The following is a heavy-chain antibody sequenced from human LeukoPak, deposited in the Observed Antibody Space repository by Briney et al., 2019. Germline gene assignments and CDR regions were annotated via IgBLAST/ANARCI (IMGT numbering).Heavy chain of an antibody. CDR2: ISGSGDNT. Sequence: PGGSLRLSCAASGFTFSSYAMHWVRQAPGKGLEWVSAISGSGDNTYYAGSVKGRFTISRDNSKNTLYLQMNSLRAEDRADYYCAKDRGIVGGTGLFDYWGQGTRVTVSS. V-gene: IGHV3-23*01. D-gene: IGHD1-26*01. J-gene: IGHJ4*02. CDR1: GFTFSSYA. CDR3: AKDRGIVGGTGLFDY.